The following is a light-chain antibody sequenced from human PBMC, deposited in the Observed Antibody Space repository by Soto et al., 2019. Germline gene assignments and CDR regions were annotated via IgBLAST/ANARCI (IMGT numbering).Light chain of an antibody. CDR3: QQSYTTPRT. V-gene: IGKV1-39*01. J-gene: IGKJ4*01. CDR1: QSICRY. CDR2: AAS. Sequence: EIQMTQSPSSLSASVGDSITITCRASQSICRYLNWYQLKPGKAPQLLIYAASSLESEAPSRFSGSGSGTYFTLIISRLQPEDFATYYCQQSYTTPRTFGSGTTVEIK.